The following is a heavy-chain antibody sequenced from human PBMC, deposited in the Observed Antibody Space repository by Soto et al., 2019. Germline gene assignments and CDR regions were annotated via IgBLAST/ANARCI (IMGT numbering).Heavy chain of an antibody. CDR2: IYYSGST. CDR1: GGSISSSSYY. J-gene: IGHJ5*02. V-gene: IGHV4-39*07. Sequence: PSQTLSLTCTVSGGSISSSSYYWGWIRQPPGKGLEWIGSIYYSGSTNYNPSLKSRVTISVDTSKKQFSLKLSSVTAADTGVYYCARLRPPKLALNWFDPWGQGTLVTVSS. CDR3: ARLRPPKLALNWFDP.